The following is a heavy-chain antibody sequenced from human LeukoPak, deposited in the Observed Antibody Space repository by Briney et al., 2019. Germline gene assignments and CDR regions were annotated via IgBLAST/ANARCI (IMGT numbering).Heavy chain of an antibody. CDR2: IWSDGTHK. V-gene: IGHV3-33*06. D-gene: IGHD1-26*01. CDR3: AKSNSESQTTVGN. CDR1: GFTFNTYG. Sequence: GXXLRLSCAASGFTFNTYGMHWVRQAPGKGLEWVAVIWSDGTHKYYSDSVKGRFTISRDNSKNTLYLEMNSLRVEDTAVYYCAKSNSESQTTVGNWGQGTLVTVSS. J-gene: IGHJ4*02.